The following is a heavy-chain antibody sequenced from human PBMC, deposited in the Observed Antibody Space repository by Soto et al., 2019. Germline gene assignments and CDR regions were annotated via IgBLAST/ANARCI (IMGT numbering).Heavy chain of an antibody. J-gene: IGHJ4*02. V-gene: IGHV3-23*01. CDR1: GFTFSSYA. CDR3: AXDLKQWLVPGFDY. CDR2: ISGSGGST. D-gene: IGHD6-19*01. Sequence: EVQLLESGGGLVQPGGSLRLSCAASGFTFSSYAMSWVRQAPGKGLEWVSGISGSGGSTYYADSVKGRFTISRDNSKXTXXLXXXXXXXEXTAVYYCAXDLKQWLVPGFDYWGQGTLVTVSS.